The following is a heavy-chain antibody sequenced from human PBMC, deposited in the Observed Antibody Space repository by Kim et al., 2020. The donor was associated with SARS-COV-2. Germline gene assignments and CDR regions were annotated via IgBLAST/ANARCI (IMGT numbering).Heavy chain of an antibody. J-gene: IGHJ6*02. Sequence: GGSLRLSCAASGFTFSSYAMNWVRQGPGKGLEWVSLISSSGDNVLYADSVKGRFTISRDNSKNTLFLQMNSLRAEDTAVYYCAKPLSAYLITSPVDVWGQGTTVSVSS. V-gene: IGHV3-23*01. CDR3: AKPLSAYLITSPVDV. CDR2: ISSSGDNV. D-gene: IGHD3-10*01. CDR1: GFTFSSYA.